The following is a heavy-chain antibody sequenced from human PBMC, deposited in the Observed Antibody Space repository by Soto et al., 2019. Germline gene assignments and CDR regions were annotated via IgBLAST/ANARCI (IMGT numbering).Heavy chain of an antibody. CDR2: INHSGST. V-gene: IGHV4-34*01. D-gene: IGHD6-6*01. Sequence: SETLSLTCAVYGGSFSGYYWSWIRQPPGKGLEWIGEINHSGSTNYNPSLKSRVTISVDTSKNQFSLKLSSVTAADTAVYYCARVPYSSSLGGWFDPWGQGTLVTVSS. CDR1: GGSFSGYY. J-gene: IGHJ5*02. CDR3: ARVPYSSSLGGWFDP.